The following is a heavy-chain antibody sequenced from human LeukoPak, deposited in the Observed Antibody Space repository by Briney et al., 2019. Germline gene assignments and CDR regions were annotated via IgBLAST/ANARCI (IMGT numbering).Heavy chain of an antibody. Sequence: PGRSLRLSCAASGFTFSSYAMHWVRQAPGKGLEWVSGINWNGGSTGYADSVKGRFTISRDNAKNSLYLQMNSLRAEDTALYYCARWGPYYYYYMDVWGKGTTVTVSS. CDR1: GFTFSSYA. J-gene: IGHJ6*03. CDR2: INWNGGST. D-gene: IGHD3-16*01. CDR3: ARWGPYYYYYMDV. V-gene: IGHV3-20*04.